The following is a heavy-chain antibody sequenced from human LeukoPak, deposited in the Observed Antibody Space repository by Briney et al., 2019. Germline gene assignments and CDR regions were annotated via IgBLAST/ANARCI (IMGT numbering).Heavy chain of an antibody. V-gene: IGHV3-11*06. CDR3: ARGPSYYYDSSGYLPLVPYYGMDV. CDR2: ISSSSSYT. J-gene: IGHJ6*02. CDR1: GFTFSDYY. D-gene: IGHD3-22*01. Sequence: PGGSLRLSCAASGFTFSDYYMSWIRQAPGKGLEWVSYISSSSSYTNYADSVKGRFTISRDNAKNSLYLQMNSLRAEDTAVYYCARGPSYYYDSSGYLPLVPYYGMDVWGQGTTVTVSS.